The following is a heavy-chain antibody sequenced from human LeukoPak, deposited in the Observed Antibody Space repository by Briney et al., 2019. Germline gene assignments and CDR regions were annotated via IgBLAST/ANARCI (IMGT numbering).Heavy chain of an antibody. CDR1: GFTFSNYA. CDR2: ISGSGGNT. V-gene: IGHV3-23*01. CDR3: AKEHYDSSAYYPNAKHPFDY. Sequence: PGGSLRLSCAASGFTFSNYAMNWVRQAPGKGLEWVSGISGSGGNTYYADSVKGRFTISRDNSKNTLYVQLNSLRAEDTAVYYCAKEHYDSSAYYPNAKHPFDYWGQGTLVTVPS. D-gene: IGHD3-22*01. J-gene: IGHJ4*02.